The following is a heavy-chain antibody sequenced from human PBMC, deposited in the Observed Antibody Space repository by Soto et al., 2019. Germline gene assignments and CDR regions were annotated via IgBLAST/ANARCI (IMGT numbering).Heavy chain of an antibody. Sequence: QTFSLKAAISGDSFSGYIAACTLNRQSPLKGIEGLGTTSTSSRWYNYYALYVKSRITVTPDTAKNQFPLHLNSVTPEDTAVYYCARLFPYHVRADSYLAYWGEGALVTAYS. CDR2: TSTSSRWYN. D-gene: IGHD3-10*02. V-gene: IGHV6-1*01. J-gene: IGHJ4*02. CDR3: ARLFPYHVRADSYLAY. CDR1: GDSFSGYIAA.